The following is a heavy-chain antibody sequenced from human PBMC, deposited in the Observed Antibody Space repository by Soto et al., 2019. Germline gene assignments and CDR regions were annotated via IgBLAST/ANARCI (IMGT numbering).Heavy chain of an antibody. CDR1: GFTFSSYS. V-gene: IGHV3-21*04. D-gene: IGHD3-3*01. CDR3: AKLWSYDFWSGSPEHYYGMDV. CDR2: ISSSSSYI. Sequence: GGSLRLSCAASGFTFSSYSMNWVRQAPGKGLEWVSSISSSSSYIYYADSVKGRFTISRDNAKNSLYLQMNSLRAEDTAVYYCAKLWSYDFWSGSPEHYYGMDVWGQGTTVTVSS. J-gene: IGHJ6*02.